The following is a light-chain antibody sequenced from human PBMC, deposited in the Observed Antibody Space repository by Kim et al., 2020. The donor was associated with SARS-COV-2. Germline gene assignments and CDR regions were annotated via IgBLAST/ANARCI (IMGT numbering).Light chain of an antibody. CDR2: GAS. Sequence: SPGERVTLSCRASQSVSSNLAWYQQRPGQAPRLLLYGASTRATGIPARFSGSGSGTEFTLTISSLQFEDFAVYYCQQYNDWPPWTFGQGTKVDIK. J-gene: IGKJ1*01. V-gene: IGKV3-15*01. CDR3: QQYNDWPPWT. CDR1: QSVSSN.